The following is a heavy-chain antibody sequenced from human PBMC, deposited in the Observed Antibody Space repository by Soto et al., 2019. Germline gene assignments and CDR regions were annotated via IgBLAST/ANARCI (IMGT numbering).Heavy chain of an antibody. CDR3: AKRGGSYSPFDY. J-gene: IGHJ4*02. CDR1: GGSISSNNW. CDR2: IYHTGST. D-gene: IGHD1-26*01. Sequence: QVQLQESGPGLVKPSGTLSLTCAVSGGSISSNNWWNWVRQPPGKGLEWIGGIYHTGSTNYNPSLKSRVTISVDKSKDQVSLKLNSVTAADTAVYYCAKRGGSYSPFDYWGQGTLVTVSS. V-gene: IGHV4-4*02.